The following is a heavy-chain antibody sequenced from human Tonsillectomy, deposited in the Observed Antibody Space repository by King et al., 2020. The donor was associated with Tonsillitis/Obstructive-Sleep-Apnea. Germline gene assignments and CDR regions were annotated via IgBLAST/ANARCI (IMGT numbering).Heavy chain of an antibody. D-gene: IGHD3-10*01. CDR3: ARVDTLVRGVIDY. CDR1: GYSFTSYW. Sequence: VQLVQSGAEVKKPGESLKISCKGSGYSFTSYWIGWVRQMPGKGLEWMGIIYPGDSNTKYSPSFQGQVTISADKSISTAYLPWSSLKASDTAMYYCARVDTLVRGVIDYWGQGTLVTVSS. V-gene: IGHV5-51*01. J-gene: IGHJ4*02. CDR2: IYPGDSNT.